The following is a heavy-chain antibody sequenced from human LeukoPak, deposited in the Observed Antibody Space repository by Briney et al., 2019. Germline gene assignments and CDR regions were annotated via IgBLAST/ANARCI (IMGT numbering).Heavy chain of an antibody. CDR1: GYTFTSYY. J-gene: IGHJ4*02. CDR3: ARDGARYYYDSSGYYSPPDY. Sequence: ASVKVSCKASGYTFTSYYMHWVRQAPGQGLEWMGIINPSGGSTSYAQKFQGRVTTTRDTSTSTVYMELSSLRSEDTAVYYCARDGARYYYDSSGYYSPPDYWGQGTLVTVSS. D-gene: IGHD3-22*01. V-gene: IGHV1-46*01. CDR2: INPSGGST.